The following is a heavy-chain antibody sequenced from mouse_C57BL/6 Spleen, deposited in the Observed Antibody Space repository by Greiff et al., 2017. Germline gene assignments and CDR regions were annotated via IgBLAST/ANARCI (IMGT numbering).Heavy chain of an antibody. V-gene: IGHV1-50*01. CDR3: AREGTLAY. J-gene: IGHJ3*01. Sequence: VKRQQSGAELVKPGASVKLSCKASGYTFTSYWMQWVKQRPGQGLEWIGEIDPSDSYTNYNQKFKGKATLTVDTSSSTAYMQLSSLTSEDSAVYYCAREGTLAYWGQGTLVTVSA. CDR1: GYTFTSYW. D-gene: IGHD3-3*01. CDR2: IDPSDSYT.